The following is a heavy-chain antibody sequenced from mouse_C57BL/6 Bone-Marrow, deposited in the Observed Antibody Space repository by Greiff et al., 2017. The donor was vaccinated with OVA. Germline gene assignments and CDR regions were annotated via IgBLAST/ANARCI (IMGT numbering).Heavy chain of an antibody. CDR1: GFTFSDYG. CDR2: ISSVSSTI. Sequence: EVKLVESGGGLVKPGGSLKLSCAASGFTFSDYGMHWVRQAPEKGLEWVAYISSVSSTIYYADTVKGRFTISRDNAKNTLFLQMTSLRSEDTAMYYCASRTGYYAMDYWGQGTSVTVSS. D-gene: IGHD4-1*01. CDR3: ASRTGYYAMDY. V-gene: IGHV5-17*01. J-gene: IGHJ4*01.